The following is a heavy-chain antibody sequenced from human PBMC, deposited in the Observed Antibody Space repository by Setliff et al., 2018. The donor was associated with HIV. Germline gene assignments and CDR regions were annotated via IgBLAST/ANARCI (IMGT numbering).Heavy chain of an antibody. Sequence: SETLSLTCTVSGDSISTHYWTWIRQPPGKGLEWIGYISHTGNTDSNPSLKSRVTISVDTSKNEFSLRLRSVTVADTATYYCARTWQQRSYYFYMDVWGKGTTVTVSS. J-gene: IGHJ6*03. CDR2: ISHTGNT. V-gene: IGHV4-59*11. CDR1: GDSISTHY. CDR3: ARTWQQRSYYFYMDV. D-gene: IGHD6-13*01.